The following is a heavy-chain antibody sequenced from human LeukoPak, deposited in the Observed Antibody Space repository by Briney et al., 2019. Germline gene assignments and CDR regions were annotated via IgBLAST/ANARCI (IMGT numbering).Heavy chain of an antibody. CDR3: AKCILTGYYKGYMDV. V-gene: IGHV3-23*01. J-gene: IGHJ6*03. Sequence: GGTLRLSCAASGLTFSSHGMSWVRQAPGKGLEWVSAISGSDGSTYYADSVKGRFTISRDNSKNTLYLQMNSLRAEDTAVYYCAKCILTGYYKGYMDVWAKGTTVTISS. CDR1: GLTFSSHG. CDR2: ISGSDGST. D-gene: IGHD3-9*01.